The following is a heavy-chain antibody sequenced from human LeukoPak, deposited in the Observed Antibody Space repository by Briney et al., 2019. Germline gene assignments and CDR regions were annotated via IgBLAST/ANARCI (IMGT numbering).Heavy chain of an antibody. CDR1: GFTFSSYS. D-gene: IGHD3-3*01. CDR2: ISSSSSTI. CDR3: ARGARYYDFWSGYEAAAFDI. J-gene: IGHJ3*02. V-gene: IGHV3-48*01. Sequence: GGSLRLSCAASGFTFSSYSMNWVRQAPGKGLEWVSYISSSSSTIYYAGSVKGRFTISRENAKNSLYLQMNSLRAGDTAVYYCARGARYYDFWSGYEAAAFDIWGQGTMVTVSS.